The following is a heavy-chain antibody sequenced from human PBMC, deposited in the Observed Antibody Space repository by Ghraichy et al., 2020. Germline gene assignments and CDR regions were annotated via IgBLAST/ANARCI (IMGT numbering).Heavy chain of an antibody. CDR1: GGSLNTYF. D-gene: IGHD4/OR15-4a*01. CDR2: ISDSGNT. V-gene: IGHV4-59*01. J-gene: IGHJ4*02. CDR3: ARDRDYGYFDY. Sequence: SETPSLTCTVSGGSLNTYFWTWIRQPPGKGLEWVGFISDSGNTNYNPSLKSRVTISVDTSKSQFSLRLSSVTSADTGVYYCARDRDYGYFDYWGQGTLVTVSS.